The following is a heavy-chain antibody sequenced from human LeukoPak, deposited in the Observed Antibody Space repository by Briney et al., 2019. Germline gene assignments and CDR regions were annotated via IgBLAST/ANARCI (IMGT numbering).Heavy chain of an antibody. CDR1: GFTFSSYW. CDR3: ARVAGGNYLDAFDI. CDR2: IKRDGSEI. Sequence: GGSLRLSCAASGFTFSSYWMTWVRQAPGKGLGWVANIKRDGSEIYYVDSVKGRFTISRDNAKNSLDLQMNSLRVEDTALYYCARVAGGNYLDAFDIWGQGTMVTVSS. V-gene: IGHV3-7*01. J-gene: IGHJ3*02. D-gene: IGHD1-26*01.